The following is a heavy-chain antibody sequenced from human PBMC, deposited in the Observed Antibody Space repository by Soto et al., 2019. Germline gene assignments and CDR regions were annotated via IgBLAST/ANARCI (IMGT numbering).Heavy chain of an antibody. CDR2: IHYSGST. CDR1: GGSISSNIYC. V-gene: IGHV4-39*02. Sequence: PSETLPLTCTVSGGSISSNIYCWGWIRKPPGKGLEWIGNIHYSGSTYYDSSLKSRVTISVDTSKNQFSLKLSSVTAADTAVYYCARDPGYSYGYNWGQGTLVTVSS. J-gene: IGHJ4*02. CDR3: ARDPGYSYGYN. D-gene: IGHD5-18*01.